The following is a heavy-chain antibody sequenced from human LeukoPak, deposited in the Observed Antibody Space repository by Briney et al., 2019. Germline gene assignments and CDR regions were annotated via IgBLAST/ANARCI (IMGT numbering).Heavy chain of an antibody. CDR2: ISGSGGST. Sequence: GGSLRLSCAASGFTFSSYAMSWVRQAPGKGLEWVSAISGSGGSTYYADSVKGRFTISRDNSKNTLYLQMNSLRAEDTAVYYCHAAAGRGHYFDYWGQGTLVTVSS. CDR3: HAAAGRGHYFDY. CDR1: GFTFSSYA. J-gene: IGHJ4*02. V-gene: IGHV3-23*01. D-gene: IGHD6-13*01.